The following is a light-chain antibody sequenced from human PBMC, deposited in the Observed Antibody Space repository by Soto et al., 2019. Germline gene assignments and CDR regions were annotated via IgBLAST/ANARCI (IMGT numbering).Light chain of an antibody. V-gene: IGKV1-17*01. CDR2: AAS. Sequence: DIQMTQSPSSLSASVGDRVTITCRASQDIRYDLGWYQHKPGKAPERLIYAASSLQSGVPSRFSGSGSGIDFTLKIRSLQPEDFATYYCLQHNTYPPWTFGQGTKVEIK. CDR1: QDIRYD. J-gene: IGKJ1*01. CDR3: LQHNTYPPWT.